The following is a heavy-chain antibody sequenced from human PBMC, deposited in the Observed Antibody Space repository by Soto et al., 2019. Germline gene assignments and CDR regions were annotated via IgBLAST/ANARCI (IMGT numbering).Heavy chain of an antibody. V-gene: IGHV1-18*01. D-gene: IGHD6-19*01. J-gene: IGHJ6*02. Sequence: ASVKVSCKASGYTFTRSGISWVRQAPGQGPEWMGWISSYNGNTNYAQKLQGRVTMTTDTSTSTAYMELRSLRSDDTAVYYCAKDRSEWLQGAYGMDVWGQGTTDTVS. CDR3: AKDRSEWLQGAYGMDV. CDR2: ISSYNGNT. CDR1: GYTFTRSG.